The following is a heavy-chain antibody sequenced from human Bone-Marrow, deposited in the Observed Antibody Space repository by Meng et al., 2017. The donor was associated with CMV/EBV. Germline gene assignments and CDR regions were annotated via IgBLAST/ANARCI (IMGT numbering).Heavy chain of an antibody. J-gene: IGHJ4*02. Sequence: GESLKISCAASGFTFSSYWMSWVRQAPGKGLEWVANIKQDGSEKYYVDSVKGRFTISRDNAKNPLYLQMNSLRAEDTAVYYCARDRAVTTCWGQGTLVTVSS. D-gene: IGHD4-17*01. CDR1: GFTFSSYW. CDR3: ARDRAVTTC. CDR2: IKQDGSEK. V-gene: IGHV3-7*01.